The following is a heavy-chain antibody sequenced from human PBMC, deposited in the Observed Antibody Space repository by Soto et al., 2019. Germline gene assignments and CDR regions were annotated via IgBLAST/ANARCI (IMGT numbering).Heavy chain of an antibody. D-gene: IGHD6-19*01. J-gene: IGHJ5*02. CDR2: IYYSGST. CDR3: AREVAGTSNWFDP. Sequence: QVQLQESGPGLVKPSQTLSLTCTVSGGSISSGGYYWSWIRQHPGKGLEWIGYIYYSGSTYYNPSFKSRVTISVDTSKNQFSLKLSSVTAADTAVYYCAREVAGTSNWFDPWGQGTLVTVSS. V-gene: IGHV4-31*03. CDR1: GGSISSGGYY.